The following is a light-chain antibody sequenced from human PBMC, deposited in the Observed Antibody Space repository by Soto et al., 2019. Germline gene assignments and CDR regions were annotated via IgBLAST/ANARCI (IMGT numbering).Light chain of an antibody. Sequence: QSVLTHPASLSGPPGQSIAISCTGTSSDVGGYSYVYWYQQQPGKAPKHVISDVSHRPSGVPDRFSGPKSGNTASLTISGLQTEDEADYYCASYRTSSTYVFGTGTKVTVL. CDR3: ASYRTSSTYV. CDR1: SSDVGGYSY. V-gene: IGLV2-14*01. CDR2: DVS. J-gene: IGLJ1*01.